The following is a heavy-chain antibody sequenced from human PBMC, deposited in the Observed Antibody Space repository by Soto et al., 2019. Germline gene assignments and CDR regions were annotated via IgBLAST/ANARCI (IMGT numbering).Heavy chain of an antibody. J-gene: IGHJ6*02. CDR3: ARDSDIYYGMDV. Sequence: GGSLRLSCAASVFTFSVHSMNWVRRAPGKGLEWVSYISSTSSARYYADSVRGRFTISRDNAKYSLYLQMNSLTDEDTAVYYCARDSDIYYGMDVWGQGTTVTVSS. V-gene: IGHV3-48*02. CDR2: ISSTSSAR. CDR1: VFTFSVHS. D-gene: IGHD3-9*01.